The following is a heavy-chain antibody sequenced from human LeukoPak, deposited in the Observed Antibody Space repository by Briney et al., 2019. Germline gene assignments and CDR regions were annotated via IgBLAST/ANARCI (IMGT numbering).Heavy chain of an antibody. CDR1: GFTVSSNY. CDR3: ARETGGNWNRIDY. V-gene: IGHV3-53*01. D-gene: IGHD1/OR15-1a*01. Sequence: GSLRLSCAASGFTVSSNYMSWVRQAPGKGLEWVSVIYSGGSTYYADSVKGRFTISRDNSKNTLYLQMNSLRAEDTAVYYCARETGGNWNRIDYWGQGTLVTVSS. J-gene: IGHJ4*02. CDR2: IYSGGST.